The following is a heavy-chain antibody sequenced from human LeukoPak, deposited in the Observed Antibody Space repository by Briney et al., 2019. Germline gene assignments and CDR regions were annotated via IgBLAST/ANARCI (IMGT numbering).Heavy chain of an antibody. J-gene: IGHJ4*02. V-gene: IGHV4-59*01. CDR2: MYSRGST. CDR3: ARAGMVRGVIWGPFDY. D-gene: IGHD3-10*01. Sequence: SETLSLTCTVSGGSISSYSWSWIRQPPGKGLEWIGYMYSRGSTNDNPSLKSRVTISRDTSKNQFSLKLSSVTAADTAVYYCARAGMVRGVIWGPFDYWGQGTLVTVSS. CDR1: GGSISSYS.